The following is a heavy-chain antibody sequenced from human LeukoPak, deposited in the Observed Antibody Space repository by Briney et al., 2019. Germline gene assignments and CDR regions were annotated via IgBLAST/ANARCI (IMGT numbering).Heavy chain of an antibody. V-gene: IGHV3-49*03. Sequence: GGSLRLSCAASGFTFSSYAMSWFRQAPGKGLEWVGFIRTKPYGGTTEHAASVKGRFSISRDDSKSTAYLQMNSLKTEDTAVYYCSRGALLGYCSSTSCYMVDYWGQGTLVTVSS. CDR3: SRGALLGYCSSTSCYMVDY. J-gene: IGHJ4*02. D-gene: IGHD2-2*02. CDR2: IRTKPYGGTT. CDR1: GFTFSSYA.